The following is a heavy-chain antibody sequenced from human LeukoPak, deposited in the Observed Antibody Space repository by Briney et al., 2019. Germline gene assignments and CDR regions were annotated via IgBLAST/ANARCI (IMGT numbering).Heavy chain of an antibody. CDR3: ARKISIEAAAAGTAEYFQH. CDR1: GGSISSGDYY. J-gene: IGHJ1*01. V-gene: IGHV4-30-4*08. CDR2: IYSSGST. D-gene: IGHD6-13*01. Sequence: SETLSLTCTVSGGSISSGDYYWSWIRQPPGKGLEWIGYIYSSGSTYYNPSLKSRVTISVDTSTTQFSLKLSSVTAADTAVYYCARKISIEAAAAGTAEYFQHWGQGTLVTVSS.